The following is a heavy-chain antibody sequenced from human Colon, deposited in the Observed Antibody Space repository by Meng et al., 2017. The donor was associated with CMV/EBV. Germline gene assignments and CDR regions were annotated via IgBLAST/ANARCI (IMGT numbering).Heavy chain of an antibody. J-gene: IGHJ3*01. CDR1: GFPFSNHL. D-gene: IGHD6-6*01. V-gene: IGHV3-30*02. CDR2: ILYAGNNQ. Sequence: GESLKISCVASGFPFSNHLMHWVRQAPGKGLEWVASILYAGNNQHYEDSLKGRFTISRDNSENTLYLQMNSLAPDDTAVYHCAYGGGQLRPVWGRGTVVTVSS. CDR3: AYGGGQLRPV.